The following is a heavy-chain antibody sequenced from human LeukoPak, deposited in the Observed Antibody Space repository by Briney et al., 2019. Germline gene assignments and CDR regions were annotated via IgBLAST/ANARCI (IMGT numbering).Heavy chain of an antibody. V-gene: IGHV4-4*07. CDR1: GGSIRSYY. J-gene: IGHJ6*03. CDR2: IYTSGST. CDR3: ARTPPKGPYYYYMDV. Sequence: QESGPTLVKPSETLSLTCTVSGGSIRSYYWSWIRQPAGKGLEWIGRIYTSGSTNYNPSLKSRVPMSVDTSKNQFSLKLSSVTAADTAVYYCARTPPKGPYYYYMDVWGKGTTVTVSS.